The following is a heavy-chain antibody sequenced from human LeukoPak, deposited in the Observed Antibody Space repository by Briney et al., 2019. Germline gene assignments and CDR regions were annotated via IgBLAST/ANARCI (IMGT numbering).Heavy chain of an antibody. D-gene: IGHD6-13*01. V-gene: IGHV1-3*01. Sequence: ASVKVSCKASGYTFTSYAMHWVRQAPGQRLEWMGWINAGNGSTKYSQKFQGRVTITRDTSASTAYMELSSLGSEDTAVYYCARSGGGEQLVPLYYFDYWGQGTLVTVSS. CDR3: ARSGGGEQLVPLYYFDY. CDR2: INAGNGST. CDR1: GYTFTSYA. J-gene: IGHJ4*02.